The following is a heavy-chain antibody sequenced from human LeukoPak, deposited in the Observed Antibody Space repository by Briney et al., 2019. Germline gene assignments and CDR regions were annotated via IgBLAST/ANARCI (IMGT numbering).Heavy chain of an antibody. D-gene: IGHD3-10*01. CDR2: ISSSSSTI. CDR3: ARGDLLLWFGELLSGYFQH. Sequence: PGGPLRLSCAASGFTLSSYSMNWVRQAPGKGLEWVSYISSSSSTIYYADSVKGRFTISSDNAKNSLYLQMNSLRAEDTAVYYCARGDLLLWFGELLSGYFQHWGQGTLVTVSS. J-gene: IGHJ1*01. CDR1: GFTLSSYS. V-gene: IGHV3-48*01.